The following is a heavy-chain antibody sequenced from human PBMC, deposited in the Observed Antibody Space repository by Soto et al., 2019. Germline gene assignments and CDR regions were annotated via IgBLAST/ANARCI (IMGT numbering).Heavy chain of an antibody. V-gene: IGHV4-39*01. J-gene: IGHJ6*02. CDR3: RSSSRYSTDV. CDR2: IYGTGNT. Sequence: QLQLQESGPGLVKPSETLSLSCTVSGGSITSSFYWGWIRQPPGKGLEWIGSIYGTGNTYYNPSLKCRVTISAHTSKNQFSLNRISVSAADTAVYYCRSSSRYSTDVWGQGATVTVSS. CDR1: GGSITSSFY. D-gene: IGHD6-13*01.